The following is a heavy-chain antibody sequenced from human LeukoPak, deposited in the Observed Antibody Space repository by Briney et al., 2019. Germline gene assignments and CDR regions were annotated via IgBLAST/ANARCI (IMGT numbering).Heavy chain of an antibody. CDR1: GYTFTSYG. D-gene: IGHD2-2*01. Sequence: ASVKVSCKASGYTFTSYGISWVRQAPGQGLEWMGWISAYNGNTNYAQKLQGGVTMTTDTSTSTAYMELRSLRSDDTAVYYCARDHYCSSTSCHRVWYYYYGMDVWGKGTTVTASS. CDR3: ARDHYCSSTSCHRVWYYYYGMDV. V-gene: IGHV1-18*04. CDR2: ISAYNGNT. J-gene: IGHJ6*04.